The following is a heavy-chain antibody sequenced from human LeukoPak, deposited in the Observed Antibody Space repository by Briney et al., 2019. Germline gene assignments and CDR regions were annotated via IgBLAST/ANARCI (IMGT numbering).Heavy chain of an antibody. V-gene: IGHV3-7*01. D-gene: IGHD2-2*01. Sequence: GGSLRLSCAVSEFTFSRYWMGWVRQAPGKGLEWVANINQDGSEDAYVDSVKGRFTISRDNAMNSLYLQMNSLRVEDTAVYYCARDRDCSSISCPFGYWGQGTLVTVSS. J-gene: IGHJ4*02. CDR3: ARDRDCSSISCPFGY. CDR2: INQDGSED. CDR1: EFTFSRYW.